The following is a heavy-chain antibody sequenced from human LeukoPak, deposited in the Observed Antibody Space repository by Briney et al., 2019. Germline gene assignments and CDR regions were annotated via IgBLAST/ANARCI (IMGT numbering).Heavy chain of an antibody. J-gene: IGHJ6*02. V-gene: IGHV3-33*01. D-gene: IGHD2-15*01. Sequence: GRSLRLSCAASGFTFSSYGMHWVRQAPGKGLEWVAVIWYDGSNKYYVDSVKGRFTISRDNSKNTLYLQMNSLRAEDTAVYYCARGIYCSGGSCSVDYYYYGMDVWGQGTTVTVSS. CDR3: ARGIYCSGGSCSVDYYYYGMDV. CDR1: GFTFSSYG. CDR2: IWYDGSNK.